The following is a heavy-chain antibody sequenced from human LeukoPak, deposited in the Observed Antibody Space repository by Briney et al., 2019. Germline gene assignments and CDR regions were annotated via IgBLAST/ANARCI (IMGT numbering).Heavy chain of an antibody. D-gene: IGHD5-12*01. J-gene: IGHJ4*02. CDR2: INAGNGNT. CDR3: ARWSARVATIRYSHFDY. V-gene: IGHV1-3*01. Sequence: ASVKVSCKASGYTFTSYAMHWVRQAPGQRLEWMGWINAGNGNTKYSQKFQGRVTITRDTSASTAYMELSSLRSEDTAVYYCARWSARVATIRYSHFDYWGQGTLVTVSS. CDR1: GYTFTSYA.